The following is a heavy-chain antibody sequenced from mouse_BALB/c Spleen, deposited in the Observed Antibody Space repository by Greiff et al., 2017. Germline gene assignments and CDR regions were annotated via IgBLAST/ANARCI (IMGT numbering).Heavy chain of an antibody. J-gene: IGHJ2*01. Sequence: EVQLMESGGGLVQPGGSLKLSCAASGFTFSSYTMSWVRQTPVKRLEWVAYISNGGGSTYYPDTVKGRFTISRDNAKNTLYLQMSSLKSEDTAMYYCARGEYGSSPFDYWGQGTTLTVSS. V-gene: IGHV5-12-2*01. CDR3: ARGEYGSSPFDY. CDR1: GFTFSSYT. D-gene: IGHD1-1*01. CDR2: ISNGGGST.